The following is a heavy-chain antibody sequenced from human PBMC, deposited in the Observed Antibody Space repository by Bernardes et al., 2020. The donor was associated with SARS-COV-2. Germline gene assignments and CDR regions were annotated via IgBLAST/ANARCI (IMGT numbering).Heavy chain of an antibody. CDR1: GFTFSNFW. CDR2: INGYGSAK. J-gene: IGHJ6*02. CDR3: ARGGAARPKEYYYGMDL. D-gene: IGHD6-6*01. Sequence: GGSLRLSCVGSGFTFSNFWMHWVRQAPGKGPVWVSRINGYGSAKSYADSVRGRFTISRDNAKNTLYLQMSTLRAEDTAVYYCARGGAARPKEYYYGMDLWGQGTTVSVSS. V-gene: IGHV3-74*01.